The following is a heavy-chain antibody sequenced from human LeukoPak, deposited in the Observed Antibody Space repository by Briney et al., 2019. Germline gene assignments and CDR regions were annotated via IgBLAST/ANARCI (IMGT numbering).Heavy chain of an antibody. Sequence: PSETLSLTCTVSGGPISSYYWNWIRQPPGKGLEWIGNIYYSGSTNYNPSLKSRVTISVDTSKNQFSLKLSSVTAADTAVYYCARVGGNYDLRDWGQGTLVAVSS. V-gene: IGHV4-59*01. CDR3: ARVGGNYDLRD. J-gene: IGHJ4*02. D-gene: IGHD3-16*01. CDR2: IYYSGST. CDR1: GGPISSYY.